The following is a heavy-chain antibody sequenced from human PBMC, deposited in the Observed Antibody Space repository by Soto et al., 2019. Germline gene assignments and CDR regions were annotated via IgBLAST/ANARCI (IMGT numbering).Heavy chain of an antibody. D-gene: IGHD6-13*01. Sequence: GGSLRLSCVASGFTFSNYWMSWVRQAPGKGLEWVSAISGSGGSTYYADSVKGRFTISRDNSKNTLYLQMNSLRAEDTAVYYCAKDLSGQQPFDYWGQGTLVTVSS. CDR3: AKDLSGQQPFDY. J-gene: IGHJ4*02. V-gene: IGHV3-23*01. CDR2: ISGSGGST. CDR1: GFTFSNYW.